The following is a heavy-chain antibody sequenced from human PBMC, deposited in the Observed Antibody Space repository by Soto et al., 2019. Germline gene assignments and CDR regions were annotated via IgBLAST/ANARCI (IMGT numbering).Heavy chain of an antibody. Sequence: PSETLSLTCTVSGGSISSGYYYWSWIRQPPGKGLEWIGYILYSGTTNYNPSLESRLTISVDTSKNQFSLKLTSVTAADTAVYYCARNGALDYWGRGTLVTVSS. J-gene: IGHJ4*02. CDR1: GGSISSGYYY. CDR3: ARNGALDY. V-gene: IGHV4-30-4*01. D-gene: IGHD2-8*01. CDR2: ILYSGTT.